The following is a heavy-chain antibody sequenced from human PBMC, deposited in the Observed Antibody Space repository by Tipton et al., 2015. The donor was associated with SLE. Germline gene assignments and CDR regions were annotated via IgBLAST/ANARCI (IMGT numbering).Heavy chain of an antibody. D-gene: IGHD5-12*01. J-gene: IGHJ2*01. CDR1: GGSFSGYY. CDR2: INHSGST. Sequence: LSCAVYGGSFSGYYWNWIRQPPGKGLEWIGEINHSGSTNYNPSLKSRVTISVDTSKNQFSLKLSSVTAADTAVYYCARMRDIVATTTYWYFDLWGRGTLVTVSS. CDR3: ARMRDIVATTTYWYFDL. V-gene: IGHV4-34*01.